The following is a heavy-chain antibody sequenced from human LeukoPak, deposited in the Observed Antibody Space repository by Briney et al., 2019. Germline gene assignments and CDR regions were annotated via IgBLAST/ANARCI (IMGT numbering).Heavy chain of an antibody. CDR1: GGSISSGSYY. CDR3: AKEPADYGDFNWYFDL. Sequence: TPSETLSLTCTVSGGSISSGSYYWSWIRQPAGKGLEWIGRIYPSGNTKYNPSLKSRVTISVDTSKNQFSLKLSSVTAADTAVYYCAKEPADYGDFNWYFDLWGRGTLVTVSS. J-gene: IGHJ2*01. D-gene: IGHD4-17*01. CDR2: IYPSGNT. V-gene: IGHV4-61*02.